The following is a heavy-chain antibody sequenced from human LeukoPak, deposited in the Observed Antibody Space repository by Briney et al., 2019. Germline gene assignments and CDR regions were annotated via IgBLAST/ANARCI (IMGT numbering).Heavy chain of an antibody. CDR2: IYYSGTT. CDR1: GGSINNFY. CDR3: ARLARLTLIRGVTGYHSLDV. V-gene: IGHV4-59*01. D-gene: IGHD3-10*01. J-gene: IGHJ6*04. Sequence: SETLSLTCTVSGGSINNFYWSWIRQPPGGGLEWIGYIYYSGTTNYNPSLKSRVTISVDASKNQFSLSLSSVTAADTAVYYCARLARLTLIRGVTGYHSLDVWGKGTKVTVSS.